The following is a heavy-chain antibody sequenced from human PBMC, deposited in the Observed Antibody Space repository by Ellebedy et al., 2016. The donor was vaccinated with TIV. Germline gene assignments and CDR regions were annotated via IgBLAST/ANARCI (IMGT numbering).Heavy chain of an antibody. CDR2: ITHSGST. CDR3: ARGLARDY. CDR1: GGSFSGYY. V-gene: IGHV4-34*01. J-gene: IGHJ4*02. Sequence: MPSETLSLTCAVYGGSFSGYYWSRIRQPPGKGLEWIGEITHSGSTNYNPSLKSRVTISVDTSKNQFSLNLSSVTAADTAVYYYARGLARDYWGQGTLVTVSS.